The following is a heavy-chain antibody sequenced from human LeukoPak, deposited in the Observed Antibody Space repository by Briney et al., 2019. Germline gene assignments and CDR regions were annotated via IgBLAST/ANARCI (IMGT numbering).Heavy chain of an antibody. CDR2: IYYSSST. CDR1: GGSIGSYY. V-gene: IGHV4-59*01. D-gene: IGHD6-6*01. CDR3: ARVHRLVPGPFHI. J-gene: IGHJ3*02. Sequence: PSETLSLTCTVSGGSIGSYYWSWIRQPPGKGLEWIGNIYYSSSTNYNPSLTSRVTISVDTSKNQFSLNLRSVTAADTAVFYCARVHRLVPGPFHIWGQGTMVVVSS.